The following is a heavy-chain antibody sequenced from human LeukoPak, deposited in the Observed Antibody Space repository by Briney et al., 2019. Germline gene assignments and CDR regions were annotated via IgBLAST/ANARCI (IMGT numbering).Heavy chain of an antibody. Sequence: GGSLRLSCAASGFTFSNYSMNWVRQAPGKGLEWVSSITGSTSRIYYYADSVRGRFTISRDNAKSALYLQMNSLRAEDTTIYYCARDFYDGSGTTDAFDIWGQGTMVTVSS. CDR1: GFTFSNYS. D-gene: IGHD3-22*01. CDR3: ARDFYDGSGTTDAFDI. V-gene: IGHV3-21*01. CDR2: ITGSTSRI. J-gene: IGHJ3*02.